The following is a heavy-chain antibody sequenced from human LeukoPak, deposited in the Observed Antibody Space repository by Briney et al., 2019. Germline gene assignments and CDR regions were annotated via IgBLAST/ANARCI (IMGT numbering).Heavy chain of an antibody. J-gene: IGHJ6*04. D-gene: IGHD2-15*01. Sequence: GRSLRLSCAASGFTFSSYGMHWVRQAPGKGLEWVAVISYDGSNKYYADSVKGRFTISRDNAKNSMHPQMNSLRAEDTAVYYCATRLCSVAACRASSYKCMDVWGKGTTVTVSS. V-gene: IGHV3-30*03. CDR2: ISYDGSNK. CDR1: GFTFSSYG. CDR3: ATRLCSVAACRASSYKCMDV.